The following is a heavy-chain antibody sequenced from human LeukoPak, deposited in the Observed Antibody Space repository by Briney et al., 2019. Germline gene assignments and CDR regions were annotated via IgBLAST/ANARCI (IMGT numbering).Heavy chain of an antibody. CDR2: INHSGST. Sequence: SETLSLTCAVYGGSFSGYYWRWIRQPPGKGLEWIGEINHSGSTNYNPSLKSRVTISADTSKKQFSLKLSSVTAADTAVYYCAYSSGSYYSALKSWGQGTLVTVSS. CDR3: AYSSGSYYSALKS. V-gene: IGHV4-34*01. D-gene: IGHD3-10*01. CDR1: GGSFSGYY. J-gene: IGHJ5*02.